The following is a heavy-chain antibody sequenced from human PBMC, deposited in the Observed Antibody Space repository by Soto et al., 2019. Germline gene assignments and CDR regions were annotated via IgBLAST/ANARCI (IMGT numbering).Heavy chain of an antibody. J-gene: IGHJ4*02. CDR1: GYTFTNFG. V-gene: IGHV1-18*01. CDR3: ARDLDEYYYDSSGFTPGFDY. D-gene: IGHD3-22*01. CDR2: ISAYNGNT. Sequence: ASVKVSCKASGYTFTNFGISWVRQAPGQGLEWMGWISAYNGNTSYAQKLQGRVTMTTDTSTSTAYMELRSLRSDDTAVYYCARDLDEYYYDSSGFTPGFDYWGQGTLVTVSS.